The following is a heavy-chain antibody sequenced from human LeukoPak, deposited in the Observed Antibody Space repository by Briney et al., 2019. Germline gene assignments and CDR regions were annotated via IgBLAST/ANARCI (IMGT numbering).Heavy chain of an antibody. Sequence: ASVKVSCKASGYTFTSYGISWVRQAPGQGLKWMGIINPSGGSTSYAQKFQGRVTMTRDMSTSTVYMELSSLRSEDTAVYYCARDMQWELIDYWGQGTLVTVSS. CDR3: ARDMQWELIDY. J-gene: IGHJ4*02. D-gene: IGHD1-26*01. CDR1: GYTFTSYG. CDR2: INPSGGST. V-gene: IGHV1-46*01.